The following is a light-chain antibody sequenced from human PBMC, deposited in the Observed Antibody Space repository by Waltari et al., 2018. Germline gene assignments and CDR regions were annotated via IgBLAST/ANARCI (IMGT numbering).Light chain of an antibody. J-gene: IGKJ1*01. CDR3: MQTLQPWT. CDR1: QSHLQSDGKTF. CDR2: EIF. V-gene: IGKV2D-29*02. Sequence: VMTPIPLSLSVTPGQPASMACLASQSHLQSDGKTFIYWYLQRPGQSPQLLIYEIFNRFSGVPERFSGSGSGTDFTLNISRVAADDVGTYYCMQTLQPWTIGQGTKVEIK.